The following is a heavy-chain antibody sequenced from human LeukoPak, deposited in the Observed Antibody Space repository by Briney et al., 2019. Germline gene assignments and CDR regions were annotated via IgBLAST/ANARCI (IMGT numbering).Heavy chain of an antibody. D-gene: IGHD1-26*01. CDR2: IIPIFGTA. CDR1: GGTFSSYA. V-gene: IGHV1-69*13. Sequence: SVKVSCKASGGTFSSYAISWVRQAPGQGLEWMGGIIPIFGTANYAQKFQGRVTITADESTSTAYMELSSLRSEDTAVYYCARDIVGATEGDYWGQGTLVTVSS. J-gene: IGHJ4*02. CDR3: ARDIVGATEGDY.